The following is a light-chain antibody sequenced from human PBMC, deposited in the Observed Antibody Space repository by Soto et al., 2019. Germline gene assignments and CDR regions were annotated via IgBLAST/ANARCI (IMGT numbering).Light chain of an antibody. CDR1: SSDVGGYNY. J-gene: IGLJ2*01. CDR2: DVS. V-gene: IGLV2-14*01. CDR3: SSYTSSSTLV. Sequence: QSALTQPASVSGSPGQSLTISYTGTSSDVGGYNYVSWYQQHPGKAPKLMIYDVSNRPSGVSNRFSGSKSGNTASLTISGPQAEDEADYYCSSYTSSSTLVFGGGTKVTVL.